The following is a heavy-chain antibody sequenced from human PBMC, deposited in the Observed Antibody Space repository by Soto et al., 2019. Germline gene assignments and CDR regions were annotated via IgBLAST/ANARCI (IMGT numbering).Heavy chain of an antibody. CDR1: GLTVSSNY. V-gene: IGHV3-66*01. J-gene: IGHJ3*01. D-gene: IGHD3-10*01. Sequence: EVQLVESGGGLVQPGGSLRLSCAASGLTVSSNYMSWVRQAPGKGLEWVSVIYSGGSTYYADSVKGRFTISIDNSKNPPYLQMNSLSAEDTAVSYCARAIPSDGSGVGVRQAFDFWGQGTMVTVSS. CDR2: IYSGGST. CDR3: ARAIPSDGSGVGVRQAFDF.